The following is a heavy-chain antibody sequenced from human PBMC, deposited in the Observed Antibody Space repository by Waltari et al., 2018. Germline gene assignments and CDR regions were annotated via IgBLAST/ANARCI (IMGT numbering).Heavy chain of an antibody. CDR1: GYTFSGYY. CDR2: INPNSGGT. J-gene: IGHJ6*03. CDR3: ARGDWNRDYFYMDV. V-gene: IGHV1-2*02. Sequence: GQSGAEVKKPGASVKVSCKASGYTFSGYYMHWVRQAPGQGLEWMGWINPNSGGTNYAQKFQGRVTMTRDTSINNTADMELSRLTSDDTAVYYCARGDWNRDYFYMDVWGRGTTVTISS. D-gene: IGHD1-1*01.